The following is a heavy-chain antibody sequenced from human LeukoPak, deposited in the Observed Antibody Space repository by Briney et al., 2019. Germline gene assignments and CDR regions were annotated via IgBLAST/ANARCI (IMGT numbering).Heavy chain of an antibody. CDR2: INPSGGST. Sequence: ASVKVSCKASGYTFTSYYMHWVRQAPGQGLEWMGIINPSGGSTSYAQKFQGRVTMTRDTSISTAYMELSRLRSDDTAVYYCARLGWDYYDSSGNDWFDPWGQGTLVTVSS. CDR3: ARLGWDYYDSSGNDWFDP. V-gene: IGHV1-46*01. CDR1: GYTFTSYY. D-gene: IGHD3-22*01. J-gene: IGHJ5*02.